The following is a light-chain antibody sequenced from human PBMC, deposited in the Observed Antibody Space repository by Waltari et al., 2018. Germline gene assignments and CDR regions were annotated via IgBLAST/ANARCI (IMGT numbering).Light chain of an antibody. Sequence: QSALTQPRSVSGSPGQSVTISCTGISSDVGDYNFVSWYQQHPGKAPKLMNHDVSKRPSGVPDRFSGSKSGNTASLTISGLQAEDEAEYYCCSYVGSHTNWVFGGGTKLTVL. CDR2: DVS. V-gene: IGLV2-11*01. J-gene: IGLJ3*02. CDR3: CSYVGSHTNWV. CDR1: SSDVGDYNF.